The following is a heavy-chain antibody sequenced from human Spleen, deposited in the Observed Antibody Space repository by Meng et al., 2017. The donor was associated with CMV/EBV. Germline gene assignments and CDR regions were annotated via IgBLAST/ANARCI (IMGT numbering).Heavy chain of an antibody. V-gene: IGHV4-61*01. CDR3: ARWARAAIQIHPQNVYGMDV. J-gene: IGHJ6*02. CDR2: IYYAGST. D-gene: IGHD2-21*02. CDR1: GGSVSSYNYY. Sequence: SESLSLTCTVSGGSVSSYNYYWSWIRQPPGKELEWIGYIYYAGSTNYNPSLKSRVTITIDTSNNQFSLKLRSVTAADTAVYYCARWARAAIQIHPQNVYGMDVWGQGTPVTVSS.